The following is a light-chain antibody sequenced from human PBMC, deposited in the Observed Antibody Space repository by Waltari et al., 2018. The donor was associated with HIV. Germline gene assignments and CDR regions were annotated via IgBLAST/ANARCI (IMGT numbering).Light chain of an antibody. J-gene: IGLJ3*02. CDR3: AAWDASLSRPV. CDR1: SSNIGSNY. Sequence: QSVLTQPPSASGTPGPRVTISCSGSSSNIGSNYVNWYRHLPGTAPELLMYRTNQRPAGVPARFPASKPATSASLAIPGPQSEDEAHYSCAAWDASLSRPVFGGGTRLTFL. V-gene: IGLV1-47*01. CDR2: RTN.